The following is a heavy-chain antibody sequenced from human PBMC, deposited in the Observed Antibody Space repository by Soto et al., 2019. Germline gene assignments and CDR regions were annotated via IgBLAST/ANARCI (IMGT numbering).Heavy chain of an antibody. CDR3: ANYSDSSGYPHGFFHH. CDR2: IGGRGDNT. CDR1: GLTFSNYA. D-gene: IGHD3-22*01. Sequence: EGQLLESGGGLVQPGGFLRLSCAASGLTFSNYAMSWVRQAPGKGLEWVSSIGGRGDNTYYAESVEGRFTISRDISKNALYLHMNSPRVDDTAIYYCANYSDSSGYPHGFFHHWGQGTLVTVS. V-gene: IGHV3-23*01. J-gene: IGHJ1*01.